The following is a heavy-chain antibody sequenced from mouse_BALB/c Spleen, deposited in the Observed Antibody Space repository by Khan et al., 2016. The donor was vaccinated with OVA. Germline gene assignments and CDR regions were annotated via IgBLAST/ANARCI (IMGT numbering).Heavy chain of an antibody. V-gene: IGHV2-6-1*01. D-gene: IGHD2-10*01. CDR2: IWSDGST. Sequence: QVQLKESGPGLVAPSQSLSITCTISGFSLTNYGVHWIRQPPGKGLEWLVVIWSDGSTTYNSALKSRLTITKDNSKSQVFLQMKSLQTDDTAIYFCARQPYYHYNIMDYWGQGTSVTVSS. CDR1: GFSLTNYG. J-gene: IGHJ4*01. CDR3: ARQPYYHYNIMDY.